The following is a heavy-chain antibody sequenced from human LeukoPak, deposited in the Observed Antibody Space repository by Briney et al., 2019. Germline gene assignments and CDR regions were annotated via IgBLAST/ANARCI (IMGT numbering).Heavy chain of an antibody. CDR1: GFTFSSYG. V-gene: IGHV3-33*01. CDR3: ARDHYDFWSGPSLTGGMDV. D-gene: IGHD3-3*01. Sequence: GGSLRLSCAASGFTFSSYGMHWVRQAPGKGLEWVAVIWYDGSNKYYADSVKGRFTISRDNSKNTLYPQMNSLRAEDTAVYYCARDHYDFWSGPSLTGGMDVWGQGTTVTVSS. J-gene: IGHJ6*02. CDR2: IWYDGSNK.